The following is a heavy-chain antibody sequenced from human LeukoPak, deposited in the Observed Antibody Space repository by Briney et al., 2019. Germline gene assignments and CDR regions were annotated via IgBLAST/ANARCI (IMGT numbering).Heavy chain of an antibody. D-gene: IGHD3-10*01. CDR2: ISDSGST. Sequence: SETLSLTCVVSGGSISGHYWSWIRQPPGEGLEWIGFISDSGSTTYNPSLESRVTILVDTSKNQFSLKLRSVTAADTVVYFCGRGGHYFDTWGQGTLVIVSS. V-gene: IGHV4-59*11. CDR3: GRGGHYFDT. J-gene: IGHJ5*02. CDR1: GGSISGHY.